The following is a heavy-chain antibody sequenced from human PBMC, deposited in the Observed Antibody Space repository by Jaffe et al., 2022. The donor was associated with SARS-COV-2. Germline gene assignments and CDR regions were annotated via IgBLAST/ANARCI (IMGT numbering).Heavy chain of an antibody. CDR3: ARDGTTVLRGVIRRPNNAFEI. V-gene: IGHV4-61*01. Sequence: QVQLQESGPGLVKPSETLSLTCTVSGGSVSSGTYYWNWIRQPPGKGLEWIANIYDSGTTNYNPSLKSRVTISVDTSKNQFSLKLSSVTAADTAVYYCARDGTTVLRGVIRRPNNAFEIWGQGTVVTVSS. J-gene: IGHJ3*02. CDR1: GGSVSSGTYY. CDR2: IYDSGTT. D-gene: IGHD3-10*01.